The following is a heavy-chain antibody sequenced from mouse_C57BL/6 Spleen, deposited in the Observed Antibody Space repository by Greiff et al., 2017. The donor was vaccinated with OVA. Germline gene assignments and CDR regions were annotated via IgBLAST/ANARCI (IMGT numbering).Heavy chain of an antibody. V-gene: IGHV1-81*01. CDR3: SRSGLGYYFFDY. J-gene: IGHJ2*01. D-gene: IGHD2-3*01. CDR2: IYPRSGNT. Sequence: QVQLQQSGAELARPGASVKLSCKASGYTFTSYGISWVKQRTGQGLEWIGEIYPRSGNTYYNEKFKGKATLTADKSSSTAYMELRSLTADDSAVYFCSRSGLGYYFFDYWGQGTTLTVSS. CDR1: GYTFTSYG.